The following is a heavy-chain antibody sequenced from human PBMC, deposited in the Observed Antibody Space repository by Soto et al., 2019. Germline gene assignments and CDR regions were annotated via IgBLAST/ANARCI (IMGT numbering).Heavy chain of an antibody. CDR3: ARGVGSGTYYNQYNWFDP. J-gene: IGHJ5*02. CDR1: GYTFTSYD. D-gene: IGHD3-10*01. V-gene: IGHV1-8*01. Sequence: ASVKVSCKASGYTFTSYDINWVRQATGQGLEWMGWMNPNSGNTGYAQKFQGRVTMTRNTSISTAYMELSSLRSEDTAVYYCARGVGSGTYYNQYNWFDPWGQGTLVTVSS. CDR2: MNPNSGNT.